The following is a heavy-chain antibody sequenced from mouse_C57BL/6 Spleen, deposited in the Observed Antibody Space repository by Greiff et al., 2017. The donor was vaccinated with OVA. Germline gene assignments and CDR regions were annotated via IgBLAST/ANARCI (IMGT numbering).Heavy chain of an antibody. CDR1: GFSLTSYG. J-gene: IGHJ2*01. CDR2: IWSGGST. V-gene: IGHV2-2*01. D-gene: IGHD1-1*01. Sequence: VQLVESGPGLVQPSQSLSITCTVSGFSLTSYGVHWVRQSPGKGLEWLGVIWSGGSTDYNAAFISRLSISKDNSKSQVFFKMNSLQADDTAIYYCARTYYGSSYGYFDYWGQGTTLTVSS. CDR3: ARTYYGSSYGYFDY.